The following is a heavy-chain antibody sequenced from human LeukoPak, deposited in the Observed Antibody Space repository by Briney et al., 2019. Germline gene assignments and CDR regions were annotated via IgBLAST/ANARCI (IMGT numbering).Heavy chain of an antibody. CDR3: TRKNYYGSGPYGY. V-gene: IGHV3-49*03. CDR1: GFTFGDYA. J-gene: IGHJ4*02. CDR2: IRSKAYGGTT. Sequence: GGSLRLSCTASGFTFGDYAMSWFRQAPGKGLEWVGFIRSKAYGGTTEYAASVKGRFTISRDDSKSIAYLQMNSLKTEDTAVYYCTRKNYYGSGPYGYWGQGTLVTVSS. D-gene: IGHD3-10*01.